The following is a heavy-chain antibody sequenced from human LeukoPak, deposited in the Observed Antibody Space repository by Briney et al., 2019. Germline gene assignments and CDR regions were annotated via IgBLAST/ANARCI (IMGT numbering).Heavy chain of an antibody. D-gene: IGHD5-24*01. Sequence: GASVKVSCKVSGDTLNVLSMYWVRQAPGKGLEWMGGLDPEDGETIYAQKFQGRVTITADKSTSTAYMELSSLRSEDTAVYYCASLQEMATIGKDAFDIWGQGTMVTVSS. J-gene: IGHJ3*02. CDR2: LDPEDGET. CDR1: GDTLNVLS. CDR3: ASLQEMATIGKDAFDI. V-gene: IGHV1-24*01.